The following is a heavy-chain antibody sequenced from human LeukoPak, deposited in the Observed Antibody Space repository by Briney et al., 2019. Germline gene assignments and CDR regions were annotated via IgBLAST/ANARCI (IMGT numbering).Heavy chain of an antibody. D-gene: IGHD3-9*01. V-gene: IGHV3-23*01. CDR1: GFTFSNYA. Sequence: GGSLRLSCAASGFTFSNYAMSWVRQAPGKGLEWVSTITGSGGNTYYADSVKGRSTISRDNSKNTVFLQMNSLRAEDTAVYYCAKWGDYDVLTGYYVSDYWGQGTLVTVSS. CDR3: AKWGDYDVLTGYYVSDY. CDR2: ITGSGGNT. J-gene: IGHJ4*02.